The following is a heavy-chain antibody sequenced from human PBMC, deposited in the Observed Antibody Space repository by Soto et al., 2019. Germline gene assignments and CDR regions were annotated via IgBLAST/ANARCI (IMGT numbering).Heavy chain of an antibody. CDR1: GFTFSSYG. CDR2: IWYDGSNK. V-gene: IGHV3-33*01. Sequence: GESLKISCAASGFTFSSYGMHWVRQAPGKGLEWVAVIWYDGSNKYYADSVKGRFTISRDNSKNTLYLQMNSLRAEDTAVYYCARDPGDIVLMVHYNGMDVWGQGTTVTVS. J-gene: IGHJ6*02. D-gene: IGHD2-8*01. CDR3: ARDPGDIVLMVHYNGMDV.